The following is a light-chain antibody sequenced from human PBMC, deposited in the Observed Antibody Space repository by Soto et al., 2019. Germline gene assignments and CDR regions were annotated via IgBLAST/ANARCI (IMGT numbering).Light chain of an antibody. J-gene: IGKJ1*01. Sequence: AIQITQSPSSLSASVGDRVTITCRASQGIRNDLGCYQQKPGKAPKLLIYAASSLQTGVPSRFSGSGSGTDFTLTISSXQPEDFATYYCLQDYIYPRTFGQGTKVDIK. CDR2: AAS. CDR1: QGIRND. CDR3: LQDYIYPRT. V-gene: IGKV1-6*01.